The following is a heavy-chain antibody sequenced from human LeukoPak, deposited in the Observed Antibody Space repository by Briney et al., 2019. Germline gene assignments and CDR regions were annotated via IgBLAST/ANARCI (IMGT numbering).Heavy chain of an antibody. Sequence: PGGSLRLSCAASGFTVSSNYMSWVRQAPGKGLEWVSVIYSGGSTYYADSVKGRFTISRDNSKNTLYLQMNSLRAEDTAVYYCASHRPDYYDSSGYYLDAFDIWGQGTMVTVSS. J-gene: IGHJ3*02. CDR3: ASHRPDYYDSSGYYLDAFDI. V-gene: IGHV3-53*01. CDR1: GFTVSSNY. CDR2: IYSGGST. D-gene: IGHD3-22*01.